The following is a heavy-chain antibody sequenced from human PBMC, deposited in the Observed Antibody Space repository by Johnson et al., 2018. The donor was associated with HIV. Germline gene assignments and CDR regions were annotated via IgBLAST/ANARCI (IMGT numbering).Heavy chain of an antibody. V-gene: IGHV3-23*04. D-gene: IGHD1-1*01. J-gene: IGHJ3*02. CDR3: ARDLWSRPGADALEM. Sequence: VQLVESGGGVVQPGRSLRLSCAASGFTFGSYAMSWVRQAPGKGLEWVSAISGSGGSTYYADSVRGRFTISRDNSKNTLYLQMNTLTVEDTAVYYCARDLWSRPGADALEMWGQGTMVTVSS. CDR1: GFTFGSYA. CDR2: ISGSGGST.